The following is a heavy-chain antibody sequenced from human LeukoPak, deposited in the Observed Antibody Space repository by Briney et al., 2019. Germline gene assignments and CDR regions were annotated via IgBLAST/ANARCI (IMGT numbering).Heavy chain of an antibody. J-gene: IGHJ6*03. CDR1: GYTFTSYG. CDR3: ARLAAAGFPGYYYYYMDV. V-gene: IGHV1-18*01. Sequence: GASVKVFCKASGYTFTSYGISWVRQAPGQGLEWMGWISAYNGNTNYAQKLQGRVTMTTDTPTSTAYMELRSLRSDDTAVYYCARLAAAGFPGYYYYYMDVWGKGTTVTVSS. D-gene: IGHD6-13*01. CDR2: ISAYNGNT.